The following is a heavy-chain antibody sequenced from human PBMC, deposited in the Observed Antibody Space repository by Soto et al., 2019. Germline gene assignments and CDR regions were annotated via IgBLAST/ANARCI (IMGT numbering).Heavy chain of an antibody. CDR3: ARHPGYSSSWSILYYGMDV. V-gene: IGHV4-30-4*01. CDR2: IYYSGST. D-gene: IGHD6-13*01. CDR1: GGSISSGDYY. J-gene: IGHJ6*02. Sequence: SETLSLTCTVSGGSISSGDYYWSWIRQPPGKGLEWIGYIYYSGSTYYNPSLKSRVTISVDTSKNQFSLKLSSVTAADTAVYYCARHPGYSSSWSILYYGMDVWGQGTTVTVSS.